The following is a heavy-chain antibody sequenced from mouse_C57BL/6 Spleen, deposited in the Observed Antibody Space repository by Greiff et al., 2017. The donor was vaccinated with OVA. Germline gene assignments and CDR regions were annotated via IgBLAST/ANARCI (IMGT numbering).Heavy chain of an antibody. CDR2: ISDGGSYT. J-gene: IGHJ4*01. CDR3: ARRNWDAMDY. CDR1: GFTFSSYA. D-gene: IGHD4-1*01. V-gene: IGHV5-4*03. Sequence: EVQLVESGGGLVKPGGSLKLSCAASGFTFSSYAMSWVRQTPEKRLEWVATISDGGSYTYYPDNVKGRFTISRDNAKNNLYLQMSHLKSEDTAMYYCARRNWDAMDYWGQGTSVTVSS.